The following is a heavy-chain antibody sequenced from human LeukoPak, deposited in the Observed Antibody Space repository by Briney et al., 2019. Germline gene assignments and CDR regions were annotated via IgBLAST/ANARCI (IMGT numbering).Heavy chain of an antibody. CDR2: ISGRSDIT. D-gene: IGHD4-17*01. J-gene: IGHJ4*02. CDR3: ARGEGDYN. V-gene: IGHV3-23*01. CDR1: GFTFSTYA. Sequence: PGGSLRLSCAASGFTFSTYAMTWVRQAPGKGLEWVSAISGRSDITYYADPVKGRFTVSRDNSKNTLFLQMNSLRAEDTAVYYCARGEGDYNWGQGTLVTVSS.